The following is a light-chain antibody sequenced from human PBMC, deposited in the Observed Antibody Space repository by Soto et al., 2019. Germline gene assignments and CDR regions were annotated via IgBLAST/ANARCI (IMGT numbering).Light chain of an antibody. V-gene: IGKV2-28*01. CDR3: MQALQPRAT. CDR1: QSLLHSNGYNY. Sequence: DIVMTQSPLSLPVTPGEPASISCRSSQSLLHSNGYNYLDWYLQKPGQSPQLLIYLGSNRASGVPDRFSGSGSGTDFTLKISRVEAEDVGVYYCMQALQPRATFGQGTRLEIK. J-gene: IGKJ5*01. CDR2: LGS.